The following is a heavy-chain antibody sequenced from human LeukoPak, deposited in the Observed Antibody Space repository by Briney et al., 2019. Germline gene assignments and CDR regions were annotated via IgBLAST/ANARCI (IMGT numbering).Heavy chain of an antibody. Sequence: PGGSLRLSCAASGFTFSSYSMNWVRQAPGKGLEWVSSISSSSSSIYYEDSVKGRFTISRDNDKISLYLQMDSLRDEDTAVYYCARGGTYQPLLGYWGQGTLVAASS. D-gene: IGHD2-2*01. CDR2: ISSSSSSI. V-gene: IGHV3-21*01. J-gene: IGHJ4*02. CDR3: ARGGTYQPLLGY. CDR1: GFTFSSYS.